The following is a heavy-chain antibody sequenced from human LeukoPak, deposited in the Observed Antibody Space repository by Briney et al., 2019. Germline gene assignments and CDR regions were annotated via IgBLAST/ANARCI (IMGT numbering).Heavy chain of an antibody. Sequence: PGGSLRLSCAASGFTFSDYYMSWIRQAPGKGLEWVSYISSSSSYTNYADSVKGRFTISRNNAMNSLYLQMDSLRGDDTAVYYCARDYEGDLWGQGTLVTVSS. J-gene: IGHJ5*02. D-gene: IGHD3-22*01. CDR2: ISSSSSYT. V-gene: IGHV3-11*06. CDR3: ARDYEGDL. CDR1: GFTFSDYY.